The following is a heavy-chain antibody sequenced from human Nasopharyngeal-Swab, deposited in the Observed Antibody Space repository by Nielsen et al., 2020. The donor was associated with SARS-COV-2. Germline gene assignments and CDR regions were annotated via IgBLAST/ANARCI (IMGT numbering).Heavy chain of an antibody. D-gene: IGHD2-2*01. J-gene: IGHJ4*02. CDR2: ISSDGSNK. V-gene: IGHV3-30-3*01. CDR1: GFTFSTYA. Sequence: GESLKISCVASGFTFSTYAFHWVRQAPGKGLEWVTFISSDGSNKYYADSVKGRFTISRDNSKNTVYLQVNSLRADDTAVYYCARGTYDFQLLFCVYWGQGTLVTVSS. CDR3: ARGTYDFQLLFCVY.